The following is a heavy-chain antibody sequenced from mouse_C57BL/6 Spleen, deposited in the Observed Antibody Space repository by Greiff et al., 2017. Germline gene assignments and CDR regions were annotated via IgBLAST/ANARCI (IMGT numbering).Heavy chain of an antibody. V-gene: IGHV5-9-1*02. J-gene: IGHJ3*01. CDR2: ISSGGDYI. D-gene: IGHD3-1*01. CDR1: GFTFRSYA. Sequence: EVKLMESGEGLVKPGGSLKLSCAASGFTFRSYAMSWVRQTPEKRLEWVAYISSGGDYIYYADTVKGRFTISRDNARNTLYLQMSSLKSEDTAMYYCTRDRDGMAYWGQGTLVTVSA. CDR3: TRDRDGMAY.